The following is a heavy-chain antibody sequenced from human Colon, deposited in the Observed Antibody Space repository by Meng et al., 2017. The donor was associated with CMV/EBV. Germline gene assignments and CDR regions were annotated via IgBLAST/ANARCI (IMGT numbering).Heavy chain of an antibody. Sequence: GESLKISCAASGFNFSDYYMSWIRQAPGKGLDWISYITNSGITTYYADSVRDRFTISRDNAKNSLYLQMNSLRADDTAVYYCARGGEMNHDYWGQGTLVTVSS. J-gene: IGHJ4*02. CDR3: ARGGEMNHDY. V-gene: IGHV3-11*01. D-gene: IGHD1-14*01. CDR1: GFNFSDYY. CDR2: ITNSGITT.